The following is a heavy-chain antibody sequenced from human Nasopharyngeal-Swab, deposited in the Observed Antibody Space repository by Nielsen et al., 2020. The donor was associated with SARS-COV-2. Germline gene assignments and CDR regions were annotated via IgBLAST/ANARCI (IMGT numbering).Heavy chain of an antibody. CDR1: GGSFSGYY. D-gene: IGHD2-2*01. CDR3: ARGIVVVPAAYTRYFDY. V-gene: IGHV4-34*01. CDR2: INHSGST. J-gene: IGHJ4*02. Sequence: SETLSLTCAVYGGSFSGYYWSWIRQPPGKGLEWIGEINHSGSTNYNTSLKSRVTISVDTSKNQFSLKLSSVTAADTAVYYCARGIVVVPAAYTRYFDYWGQGTLVTVSS.